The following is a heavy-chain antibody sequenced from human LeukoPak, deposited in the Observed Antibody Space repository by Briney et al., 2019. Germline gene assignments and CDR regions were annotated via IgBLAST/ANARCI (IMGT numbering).Heavy chain of an antibody. J-gene: IGHJ4*02. CDR3: ARDPTYYYDGRGLGGVEY. Sequence: SVKVSCKTSGYIFTSYGVTWVRQAPGQGLEWMGWISAYTGNTKYAQKLQGRVTMTTDTSTSTAYMELRSLRSDDTAVYYCARDPTYYYDGRGLGGVEYWGQGTLVTVS. V-gene: IGHV1-18*01. D-gene: IGHD3-22*01. CDR1: GYIFTSYG. CDR2: ISAYTGNT.